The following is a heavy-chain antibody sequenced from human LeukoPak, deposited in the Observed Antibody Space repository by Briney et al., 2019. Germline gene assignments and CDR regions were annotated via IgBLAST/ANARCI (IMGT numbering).Heavy chain of an antibody. J-gene: IGHJ4*02. CDR1: GFTFSSYA. V-gene: IGHV3-30-3*01. Sequence: GGSLRLSCAASGFTFSSYAMHWVRQAPGKGLEWVAVISYDGSNKYYADSVKGRFTISRDNSKNTLYLQMNSLRAEDTAVYYCARVPNSSGYYYGYWGQGTLVTVSS. CDR2: ISYDGSNK. D-gene: IGHD3-22*01. CDR3: ARVPNSSGYYYGY.